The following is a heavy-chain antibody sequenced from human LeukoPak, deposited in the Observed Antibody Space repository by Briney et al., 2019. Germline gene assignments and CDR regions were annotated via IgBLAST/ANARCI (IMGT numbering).Heavy chain of an antibody. CDR3: ARRHRSYDSGGHVIDY. J-gene: IGHJ4*02. CDR2: LYYSDNTYDNPSVSSGNT. CDR1: GGSISDTSDF. Sequence: PSGTLSLTCTVSGGSISDTSDFWGWIRQPPGKGLEWIGSLYYSDNTYDNPSVSSGNTYYNPSLKSRVTISVDTSKNQFSLKLSSVTAADTAMYYCARRHRSYDSGGHVIDYWGQGTLVTVSS. V-gene: IGHV4-39*01. D-gene: IGHD3-22*01.